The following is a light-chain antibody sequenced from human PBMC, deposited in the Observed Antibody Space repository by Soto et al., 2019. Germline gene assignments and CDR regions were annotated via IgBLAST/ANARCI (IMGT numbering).Light chain of an antibody. Sequence: QSALTQPASVSGSPGQSITISCTGTSSDVGGYNYVSWYQQHPGKAPKLMIYEVSNRPSGVSNRFSGSKPGNTASLTISGLQAEDEVDYYCSSYTSSSTPVVFGGGTKLTVL. J-gene: IGLJ2*01. CDR1: SSDVGGYNY. V-gene: IGLV2-14*01. CDR2: EVS. CDR3: SSYTSSSTPVV.